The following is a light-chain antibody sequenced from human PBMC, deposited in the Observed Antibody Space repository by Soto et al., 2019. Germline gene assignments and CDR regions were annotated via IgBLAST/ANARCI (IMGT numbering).Light chain of an antibody. Sequence: IVMTHAAGTLSLSPGEIATLSCGAVQNVDSRYLAWYQQKPGQAPRLVIYAASSRATGIPDRFSGSGSGTDFTLTISRLEPADFAVYYCQQYGDSLTWTFGQGTKVDIK. V-gene: IGKV3-20*01. CDR2: AAS. CDR3: QQYGDSLTWT. CDR1: QNVDSRY. J-gene: IGKJ1*01.